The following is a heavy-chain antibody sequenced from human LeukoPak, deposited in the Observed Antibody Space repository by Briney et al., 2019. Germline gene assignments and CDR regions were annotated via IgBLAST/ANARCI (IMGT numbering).Heavy chain of an antibody. V-gene: IGHV3-23*01. J-gene: IGHJ4*02. D-gene: IGHD6-13*01. CDR3: ARSYSSSGYGCFDY. Sequence: GGSLRLSCAASGFTFSSYAMSWVRQAPGKGLEWVSAISGSGGSTYYADSVKGRFTISRDNSKNTLYLQMNSLRAEETDVYYCARSYSSSGYGCFDYWGQGTLVTVSS. CDR1: GFTFSSYA. CDR2: ISGSGGST.